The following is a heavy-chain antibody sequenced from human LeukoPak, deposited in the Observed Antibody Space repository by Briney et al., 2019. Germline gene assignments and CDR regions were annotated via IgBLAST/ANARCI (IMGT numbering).Heavy chain of an antibody. Sequence: GASVKVSCKASGYTFTGYYMHWVRQAPGQGLEWMGWISAYNGDTNYVQNFQGRVTMTTDTSTSTAYMELRSLRSDDTAVYYCARAALDSKFAFDIWGQGTMVTVSS. CDR1: GYTFTGYY. CDR2: ISAYNGDT. J-gene: IGHJ3*02. V-gene: IGHV1-18*04. CDR3: ARAALDSKFAFDI.